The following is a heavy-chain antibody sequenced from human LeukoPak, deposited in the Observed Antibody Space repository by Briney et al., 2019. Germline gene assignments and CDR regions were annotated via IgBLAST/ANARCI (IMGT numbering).Heavy chain of an antibody. V-gene: IGHV3-7*01. CDR1: GFTFSSYW. CDR3: ARVQWELRGVGSYFEY. CDR2: IKQDGSEN. Sequence: HPGGSLRLSCAVSGFTFSSYWMSWVRHAPGKGREWVANIKQDGSENYYVDSVKGRFTMSRDNAKNSLYLQMNSLRAEDTAVYYCARVQWELRGVGSYFEYWGQGALVTVSS. J-gene: IGHJ4*02. D-gene: IGHD1-26*01.